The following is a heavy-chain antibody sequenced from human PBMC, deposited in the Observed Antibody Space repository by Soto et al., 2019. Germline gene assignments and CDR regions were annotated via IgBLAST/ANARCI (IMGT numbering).Heavy chain of an antibody. D-gene: IGHD4-17*01. CDR2: IGYDGSNK. CDR3: ARSRNYGDYAFWFDP. V-gene: IGHV3-33*01. J-gene: IGHJ5*02. CDR1: GFTFSSYG. Sequence: QVQLVESGGGVVQPGRSLRLSCAASGFTFSSYGMHWVRQAPGKGLEWVAVIGYDGSNKYYADSVKGRFTISRDNSKNTLYLQMNSLRAEDTAVYYCARSRNYGDYAFWFDPWGQGTLVTVSS.